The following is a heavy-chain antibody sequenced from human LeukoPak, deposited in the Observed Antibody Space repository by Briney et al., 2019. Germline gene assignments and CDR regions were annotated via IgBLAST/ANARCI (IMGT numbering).Heavy chain of an antibody. CDR3: AMSYSSSWYGAFDI. CDR1: GGTFSSYA. CDR2: IIPIFGTA. Sequence: SVKVSCKASGGTFSSYAISWVRQAPGQGLEWMGGIIPIFGTANYAQKFQGRVTITADESTSTAYMELSSLRSEDTAVYYCAMSYSSSWYGAFDIWGQGTMVTVSS. D-gene: IGHD6-13*01. V-gene: IGHV1-69*13. J-gene: IGHJ3*02.